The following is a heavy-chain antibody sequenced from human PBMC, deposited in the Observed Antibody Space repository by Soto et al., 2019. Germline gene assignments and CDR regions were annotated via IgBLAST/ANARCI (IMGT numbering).Heavy chain of an antibody. CDR1: GYTFTSYG. CDR2: ISAYNGNT. CDR3: ARDVKYYYDSSGYYGYYYGMDV. Sequence: ASVKVSCKASGYTFTSYGISWVRQAPGQGLEWMGWISAYNGNTNYAQKLQGRVTMTTDTSTSTAYMELRSLRSDDTAVYYCARDVKYYYDSSGYYGYYYGMDVWGQGTTATVSS. D-gene: IGHD3-22*01. J-gene: IGHJ6*02. V-gene: IGHV1-18*01.